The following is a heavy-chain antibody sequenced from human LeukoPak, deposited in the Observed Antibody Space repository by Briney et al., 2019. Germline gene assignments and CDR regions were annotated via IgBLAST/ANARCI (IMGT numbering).Heavy chain of an antibody. CDR3: ARDLVRGVVIAYYYGMDV. CDR1: GFTFSNYG. J-gene: IGHJ6*02. CDR2: IWSDGTKK. V-gene: IGHV3-33*01. Sequence: GGSLRLSCAASGFTFSNYGMHWVRQAPGKGLQWVALIWSDGTKKYYADSVKGRFTISRDNSKNTLYLQMNSLRAEDTAVYYCARDLVRGVVIAYYYGMDVWGQGTTVTVSS. D-gene: IGHD3-10*01.